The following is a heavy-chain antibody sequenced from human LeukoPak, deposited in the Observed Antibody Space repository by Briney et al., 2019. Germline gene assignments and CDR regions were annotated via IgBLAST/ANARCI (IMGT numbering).Heavy chain of an antibody. CDR3: VREGRMDS. CDR1: GYSISSGYY. J-gene: IGHJ4*02. CDR2: IYHSGST. Sequence: SETLSLTCIVSGYSISSGYYWGWIRQPPGKGLEWIGSIYHSGSTYYNPSLTNRVTISVDTSKNQFSLKLTSVTAADTAVYYCVREGRMDSWGQGTLVTVSS. V-gene: IGHV4-38-2*02.